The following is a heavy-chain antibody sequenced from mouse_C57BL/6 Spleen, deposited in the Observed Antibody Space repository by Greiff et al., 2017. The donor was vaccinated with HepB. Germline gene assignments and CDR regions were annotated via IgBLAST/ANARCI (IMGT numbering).Heavy chain of an antibody. Sequence: VQLQQPGAELVKPGASVKLSCKASGYTFTSYWMHWVKQRPGQGLEWIGMIPPNSGSTNYNEKFKSKATLTVDKSSSTAYMQLSSLTSEDSAVYYCARDGYYGYFDVWGTGTTVTVSS. J-gene: IGHJ1*03. CDR3: ARDGYYGYFDV. V-gene: IGHV1-64*01. CDR1: GYTFTSYW. D-gene: IGHD2-3*01. CDR2: IPPNSGST.